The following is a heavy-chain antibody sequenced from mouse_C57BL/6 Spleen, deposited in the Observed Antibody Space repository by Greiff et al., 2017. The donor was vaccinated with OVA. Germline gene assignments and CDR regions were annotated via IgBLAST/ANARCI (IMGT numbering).Heavy chain of an antibody. D-gene: IGHD4-1*01. Sequence: QVQLKESGPGLVAPSQSLSITCTVSGFSLTSYGVHWVRQPPGKGLEWLVVIWSDGSTTYYSALKSRLSISKDNSKSQVFLKMNRLQTDDTAMYYCARWDEGDYYAMDYWGQGTSVTVSS. V-gene: IGHV2-6*03. J-gene: IGHJ4*01. CDR1: GFSLTSYG. CDR3: ARWDEGDYYAMDY. CDR2: IWSDGST.